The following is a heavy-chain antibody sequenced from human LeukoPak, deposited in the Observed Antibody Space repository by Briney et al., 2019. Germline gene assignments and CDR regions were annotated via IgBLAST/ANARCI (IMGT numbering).Heavy chain of an antibody. CDR3: ARTGTYDGSGSYYFDY. D-gene: IGHD3-10*01. J-gene: IGHJ4*02. Sequence: ASVKVSCKASGYTFTGYYMHWVRQAPGQGLEWMGWINPNSGGTNYAQKSQGRVTMTRDTSISTAYMELSRLRSDDTAVYYCARTGTYDGSGSYYFDYWGQGTLVTVSS. CDR2: INPNSGGT. V-gene: IGHV1-2*02. CDR1: GYTFTGYY.